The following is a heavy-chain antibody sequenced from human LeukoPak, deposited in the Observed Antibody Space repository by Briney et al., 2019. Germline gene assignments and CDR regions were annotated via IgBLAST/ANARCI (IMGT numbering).Heavy chain of an antibody. CDR2: ISSDGTNT. J-gene: IGHJ6*03. CDR3: ARVHYYYYMDV. V-gene: IGHV3-74*01. Sequence: GGSLRLSCAASGFTFSSYWMHWVRQAPGTGLVWVSRISSDGTNTYYADSVKGRFSISRDNAKNTLYLQMNSLRAEDTAMYYCARVHYYYYMDVWGRGTTATVSS. CDR1: GFTFSSYW.